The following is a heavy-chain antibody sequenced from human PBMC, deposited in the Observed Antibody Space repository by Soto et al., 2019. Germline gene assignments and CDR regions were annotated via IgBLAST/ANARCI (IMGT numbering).Heavy chain of an antibody. CDR1: GYSFTTQT. D-gene: IGHD2-21*02. J-gene: IGHJ4*02. CDR3: ARGPNCGGDCD. Sequence: QVHLVQSGAEVKRPGASVKVSCKTSGYSFTTQTLNWVRQAPGQSLEWVGWINGGNGATKYLPKFQGRLYITRDASASTAFMELSSLRSEDTAVYYCARGPNCGGDCDWGQGTLVTVSS. CDR2: INGGNGAT. V-gene: IGHV1-3*01.